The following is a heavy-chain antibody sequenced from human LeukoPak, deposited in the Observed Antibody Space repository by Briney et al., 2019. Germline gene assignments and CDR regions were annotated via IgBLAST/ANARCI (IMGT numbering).Heavy chain of an antibody. CDR3: AREVGGSAFDI. V-gene: IGHV3-33*01. CDR2: IWYDGSNK. CDR1: GFTFSSYG. D-gene: IGHD3-16*01. J-gene: IGHJ3*02. Sequence: PGRSLRLSCAASGFTFSSYGMHWVRQAPGKGLEWVAIIWYDGSNKYYADSVKGRFTISRDNSKSTLYLQMNSLRAEDTAVYYCAREVGGSAFDIWGQGTMVTVSS.